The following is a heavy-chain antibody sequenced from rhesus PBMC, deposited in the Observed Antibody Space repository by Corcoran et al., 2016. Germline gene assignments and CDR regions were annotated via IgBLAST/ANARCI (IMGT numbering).Heavy chain of an antibody. CDR3: ARALGDTWGAFDF. J-gene: IGHJ3*01. Sequence: QVQLQESGPGVVKPSETLSLTCAVSGGSISDSYRWSWIRQPRGKGLEWIGYIYGGRWSTSYNPSLRRRVSISIDRSKSKFSVQLSSVTAADAAVYYCARALGDTWGAFDFWGQGLRVTVSS. V-gene: IGHV4S10*01. CDR1: GGSISDSYR. CDR2: IYGGRWST. D-gene: IGHD5-42*01.